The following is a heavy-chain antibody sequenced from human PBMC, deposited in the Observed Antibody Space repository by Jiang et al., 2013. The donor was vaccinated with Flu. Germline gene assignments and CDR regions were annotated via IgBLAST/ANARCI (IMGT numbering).Heavy chain of an antibody. V-gene: IGHV1-3*01. CDR3: AREVSGTRKYFDF. CDR1: GYTFIYSA. J-gene: IGHJ5*01. Sequence: GAEVKKPGPSVKVSCKASGYTFIYSAIHWVRQAPGQRLEWIGWINAGNGNTKYSQRFQGRVSVTSDTSANTVAMELRSLRSEDTAVYYCAREVSGTRKYFDFWGQGTLVIVSS. D-gene: IGHD1-26*01. CDR2: INAGNGNT.